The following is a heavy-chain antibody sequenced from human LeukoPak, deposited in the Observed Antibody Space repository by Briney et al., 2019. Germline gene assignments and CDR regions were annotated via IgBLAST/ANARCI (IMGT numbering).Heavy chain of an antibody. Sequence: GRSLRLSCVDSGFSFSRYAMHWVRQAPGKGLEWVAVISYDGSNKYYADSVKGRFTISRDNSKSTLYLQMNTLRGEDTAVYYCARESPIEGIASGQDAFDIWGQGTMVTVSS. CDR3: ARESPIEGIASGQDAFDI. V-gene: IGHV3-30-3*01. J-gene: IGHJ3*02. CDR1: GFSFSRYA. CDR2: ISYDGSNK. D-gene: IGHD3-10*01.